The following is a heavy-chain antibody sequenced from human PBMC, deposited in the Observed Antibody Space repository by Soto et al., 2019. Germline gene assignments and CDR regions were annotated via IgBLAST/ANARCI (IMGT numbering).Heavy chain of an antibody. V-gene: IGHV3-23*01. CDR2: ISDGGDLT. Sequence: VQLLESGGGLAQPGGSLRLSCAASGFAFTGHPMSWVRQAPEKGLEWVAGISDGGDLTYNADSVKGRFTISRDNSRNTLYLKMNSLRAEDTAVYYCARRVIGSSRAFDIWGQGTMVTVSS. J-gene: IGHJ3*02. CDR1: GFAFTGHP. CDR3: ARRVIGSSRAFDI. D-gene: IGHD3-10*01.